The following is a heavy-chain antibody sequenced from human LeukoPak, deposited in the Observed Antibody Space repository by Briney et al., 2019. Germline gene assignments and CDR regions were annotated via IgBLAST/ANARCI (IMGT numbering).Heavy chain of an antibody. V-gene: IGHV4-59*12. Sequence: SETLSLTCTVSGGSLSGYYWTWIRQSAGKRPEWLAYIRYTGSTSYNPSLKSRVTISVDTSKNQFSLKLSSVTAADTAVYYCARGGVYYDFWSGYYQKYYFDYWGQGTLVTVSS. CDR1: GGSLSGYY. D-gene: IGHD3-3*01. CDR3: ARGGVYYDFWSGYYQKYYFDY. CDR2: IRYTGST. J-gene: IGHJ4*02.